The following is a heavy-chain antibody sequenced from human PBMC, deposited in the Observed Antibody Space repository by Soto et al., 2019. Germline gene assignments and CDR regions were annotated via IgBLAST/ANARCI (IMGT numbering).Heavy chain of an antibody. CDR2: INPNTGGT. Sequence: QVQLVQSGAEVKKPEASVKVSCRASGYTFTRYSVHWVRQAPGQGLEWMGWINPNTGGTRFAPKFEGRVTLTTDPSVRTVYMEVRSLRSDDTAVFYCSVYFDDLQEASFWGQGTLVTVTS. D-gene: IGHD2-8*01. CDR1: GYTFTRYS. V-gene: IGHV1-2*02. CDR3: SVYFDDLQEASF. J-gene: IGHJ1*01.